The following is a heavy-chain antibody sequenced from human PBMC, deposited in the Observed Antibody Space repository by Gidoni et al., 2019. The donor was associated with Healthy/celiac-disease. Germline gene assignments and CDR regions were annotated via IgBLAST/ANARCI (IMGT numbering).Heavy chain of an antibody. J-gene: IGHJ3*02. CDR1: GGTFSSYA. CDR2: IIPIFGTA. V-gene: IGHV1-69*01. Sequence: QVQLVQSGAEVKKTGSSVKVSCKASGGTFSSYAISWVRQAPGQGLEWMGGIIPIFGTANYAQKFQGRVTITADESTSTTYMELSSLRSEDTAVYYCARGYYDSSGYSDAFDIWGQGTMVTVSS. CDR3: ARGYYDSSGYSDAFDI. D-gene: IGHD3-22*01.